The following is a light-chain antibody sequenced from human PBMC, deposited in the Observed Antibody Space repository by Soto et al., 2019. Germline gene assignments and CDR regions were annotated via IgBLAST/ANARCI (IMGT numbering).Light chain of an antibody. J-gene: IGKJ1*01. CDR1: QGISSY. CDR3: QQYYRYPRT. CDR2: AAS. Sequence: AIRMTQSQSSFSASTGDRVTITCRASQGISSYLAWYQKKPGKAPKLLIYAASTLQSGVPSRFSGSGSGTDFTLTISCLQSEDFATYYCQQYYRYPRTFGQGTKVEIK. V-gene: IGKV1-8*01.